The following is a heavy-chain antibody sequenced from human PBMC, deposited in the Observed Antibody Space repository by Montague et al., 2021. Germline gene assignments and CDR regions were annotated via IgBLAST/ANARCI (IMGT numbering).Heavy chain of an antibody. CDR3: ARYLHTSKYSGSHYLSRQYGMHA. CDR1: GGSFSAPY. J-gene: IGHJ6*04. D-gene: IGHD1-26*01. V-gene: IGHV4-34*01. Sequence: SETLSLTCAVYGGSFSAPYLRRIRQPPGTGLEWTGEINHSGSSNSNPSLKSRVTMSVDTSKNQFSLNLSSVTAADTAVYYCARYLHTSKYSGSHYLSRQYGMHAWGKGTTVPVAS. CDR2: INHSGSS.